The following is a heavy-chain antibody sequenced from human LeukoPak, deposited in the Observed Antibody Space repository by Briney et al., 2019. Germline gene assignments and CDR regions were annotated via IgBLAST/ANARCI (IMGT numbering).Heavy chain of an antibody. D-gene: IGHD3-16*02. CDR3: TIDYDYAWGSYRLGF. CDR1: GFTFTNAW. V-gene: IGHV3-15*01. Sequence: GGSLRLSCAASGFTFTNAWMSWVRPAPGKGLEWVGRIKSKTDGGTTDYAAPVKGRFTISRDDSKDTLYLQMNNLKPEDTGVYYCTIDYDYAWGSYRLGFWGQGSLVTVSS. J-gene: IGHJ4*02. CDR2: IKSKTDGGTT.